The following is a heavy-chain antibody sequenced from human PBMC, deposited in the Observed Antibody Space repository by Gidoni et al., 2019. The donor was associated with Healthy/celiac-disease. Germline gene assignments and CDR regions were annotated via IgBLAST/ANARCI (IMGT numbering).Heavy chain of an antibody. D-gene: IGHD5-12*01. V-gene: IGHV5-51*01. CDR3: ARTSLGDGYNWGEIDY. CDR1: GYSFTSYW. CDR2: IYPGDSDT. J-gene: IGHJ4*02. Sequence: EVQLVQSGAEVKKPGESLKISCKGSGYSFTSYWIGWVRQMPGKGLEWMGIIYPGDSDTRYSPSFQGQVTISADKSISTAYLQWSSLKASDTAMYYCARTSLGDGYNWGEIDYWGQGTLVTVSS.